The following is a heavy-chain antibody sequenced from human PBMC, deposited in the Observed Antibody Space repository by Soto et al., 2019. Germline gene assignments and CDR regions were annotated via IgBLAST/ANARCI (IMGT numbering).Heavy chain of an antibody. CDR1: GYTFTSYG. CDR3: ARGATHGSSGYFWFDP. V-gene: IGHV1-18*01. CDR2: ISAYNGNT. Sequence: ASVKFSCQASGYTFTSYGISCVRQAPGQGLEWMGWISAYNGNTNYAQKLQGRVTMTTDTSTSTAYMELSSLRAEDAAVYYCARGATHGSSGYFWFDPWGQGTLVTVSS. J-gene: IGHJ5*02. D-gene: IGHD6-13*01.